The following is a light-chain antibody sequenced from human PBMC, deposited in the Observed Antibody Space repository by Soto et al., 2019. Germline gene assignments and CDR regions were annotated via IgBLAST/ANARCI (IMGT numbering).Light chain of an antibody. CDR2: DAS. Sequence: EIVLTQSPGTLSLSPGERATLSCRASQSVSSNYLAWYQQKPGQAPSLLIYDASSRATGIPDRFSGSGSGTDLTLTISTLEPEDFAMYYCQQYGTSAPITFGQGTRLEIE. CDR1: QSVSSNY. V-gene: IGKV3-20*01. J-gene: IGKJ5*01. CDR3: QQYGTSAPIT.